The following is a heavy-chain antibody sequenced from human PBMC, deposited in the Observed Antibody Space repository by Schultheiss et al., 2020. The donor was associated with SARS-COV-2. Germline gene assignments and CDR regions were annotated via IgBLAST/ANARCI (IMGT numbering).Heavy chain of an antibody. CDR1: GGSISGYY. CDR2: IYYSGST. CDR3: ARGTLSGSLK. V-gene: IGHV4-59*01. J-gene: IGHJ4*02. Sequence: SETLSLTCTVSGGSISGYYWSWIRQPPGKGLEWIGYIYYSGSTNYNPSLKSRVTMSVDTSKNQFSLNLSSVTAADTAVYYCARGTLSGSLKWGQGTLVTVSS. D-gene: IGHD1-26*01.